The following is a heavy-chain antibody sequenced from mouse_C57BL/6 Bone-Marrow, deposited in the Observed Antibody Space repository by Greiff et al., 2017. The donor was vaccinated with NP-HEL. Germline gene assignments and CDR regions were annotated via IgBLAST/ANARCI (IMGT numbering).Heavy chain of an antibody. CDR2: IDPSDSET. CDR1: GYTFTSYW. CDR3: VRPSTVVGYAMDY. D-gene: IGHD1-1*01. V-gene: IGHV1-52*01. J-gene: IGHJ4*01. Sequence: VKLQQPGAELVRPGSSVKLSCKASGYTFTSYWMHWVKQRPIQGLEWIGNIDPSDSETHYNQKFKDKATLTVDKSSSTAYMQLSSLTSEDSAVYYCVRPSTVVGYAMDYWGQGTSVTVSS.